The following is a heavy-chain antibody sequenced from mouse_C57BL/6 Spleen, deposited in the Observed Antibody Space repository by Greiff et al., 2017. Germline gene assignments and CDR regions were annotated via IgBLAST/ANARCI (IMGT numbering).Heavy chain of an antibody. D-gene: IGHD1-1*01. Sequence: VQLQQPGAELVKPGASVKLSCKASGYTFTSYWMQWVKQRPGQGLEWIGEIDPSDSYTNYNQKFKGKATLTVDTSSSTAYMQLSSLTSEDSAVYYCARSPLRSWGQGTTLTVSS. V-gene: IGHV1-50*01. CDR3: ARSPLRS. CDR1: GYTFTSYW. CDR2: IDPSDSYT. J-gene: IGHJ2*01.